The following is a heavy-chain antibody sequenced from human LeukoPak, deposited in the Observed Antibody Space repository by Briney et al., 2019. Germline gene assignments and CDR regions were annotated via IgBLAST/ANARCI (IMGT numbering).Heavy chain of an antibody. CDR3: AKDLARVAAAAGGPDY. Sequence: GGSLRLSCAASGFTFSSYAMSWVRQAPGKGLEAPGKGLEWVSTISASGHATYYPDSVKGRFTISRDNSKNTLYLQMNSLRAEDTAVYYCAKDLARVAAAAGGPDYWGQGTLVTVSS. V-gene: IGHV3-23*01. J-gene: IGHJ4*02. CDR1: GFTFSSYA. D-gene: IGHD6-13*01. CDR2: ISASGHAT.